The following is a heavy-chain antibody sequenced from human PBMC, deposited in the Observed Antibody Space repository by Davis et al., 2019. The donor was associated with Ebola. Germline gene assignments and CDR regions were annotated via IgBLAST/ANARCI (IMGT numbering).Heavy chain of an antibody. CDR1: GGSFSGYY. D-gene: IGHD6-13*01. J-gene: IGHJ4*02. CDR3: ARGLSSKFDY. V-gene: IGHV4-34*01. Sequence: MPSETLSLTCAVYGGSFSGYYWSWIRQPPGKGLEWIGEINHSGSTNYNPSLKSRVTISVDTSKNQFSLKLSSVTAADTAVYYCARGLSSKFDYWGQGTLVTVSS. CDR2: INHSGST.